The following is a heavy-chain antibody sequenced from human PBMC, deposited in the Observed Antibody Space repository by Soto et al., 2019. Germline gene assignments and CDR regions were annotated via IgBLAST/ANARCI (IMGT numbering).Heavy chain of an antibody. V-gene: IGHV6-1*01. D-gene: IGHD1-26*01. Sequence: PSQTLSLTCAISGDSVSSNSCAWNWIRQSPSRGLEWLGRTYYRSKWYNEYAGSVKSRITINPDTSKNQFSLQLNPVTPEDTAVYYCAGSYYYYAMDVWGQGTTVTVS. CDR1: GDSVSSNSCA. CDR2: TYYRSKWYN. CDR3: AGSYYYYAMDV. J-gene: IGHJ6*02.